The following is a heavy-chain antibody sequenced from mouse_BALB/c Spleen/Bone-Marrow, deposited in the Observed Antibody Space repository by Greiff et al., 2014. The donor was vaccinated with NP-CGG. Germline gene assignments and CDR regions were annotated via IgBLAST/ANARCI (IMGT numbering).Heavy chain of an antibody. CDR1: GYTFTDYA. D-gene: IGHD2-14*01. CDR3: ARSGKVRNAMDY. J-gene: IGHJ4*01. V-gene: IGHV1-67*01. CDR2: ISSYYGDA. Sequence: VQLQQSVAALVRPGVSVKISCKGSGYTFTDYAVHWVKQSHTKSLEWIGLISSYYGDATYNQKFKGKATMTVDKSSSTAFLELARLTSEDSAIYYCARSGKVRNAMDYWGQGTSATVSS.